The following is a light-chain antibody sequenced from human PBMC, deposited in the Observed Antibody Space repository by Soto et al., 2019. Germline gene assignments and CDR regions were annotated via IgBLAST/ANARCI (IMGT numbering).Light chain of an antibody. Sequence: QSVLTQPASVSASPGQSITISCTGTSSDVGGYNYVSWYQQHPGKAPKLLIYDVSNRPSGVSDRFSGSKSGDTASLTISGLQAEDEADYYCCSYAGSSTFLYVFGTGTKVTVL. J-gene: IGLJ1*01. CDR1: SSDVGGYNY. V-gene: IGLV2-23*02. CDR3: CSYAGSSTFLYV. CDR2: DVS.